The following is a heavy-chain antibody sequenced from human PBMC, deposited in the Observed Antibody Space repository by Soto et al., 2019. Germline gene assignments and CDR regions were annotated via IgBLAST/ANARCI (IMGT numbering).Heavy chain of an antibody. J-gene: IGHJ6*02. CDR1: GFTFSSYG. CDR2: ISYDGSNK. CDR3: AKEVAAAAGGMDV. Sequence: PGGSLRLSCAASGFTFSSYGMHWVRQAPGKGLEWVAVISYDGSNKYYADSVKGRFTISRDNSKNTLYLQMNSLRAEDTAVYYCAKEVAAAAGGMDVWGQGTTVTVSS. V-gene: IGHV3-30*18. D-gene: IGHD6-13*01.